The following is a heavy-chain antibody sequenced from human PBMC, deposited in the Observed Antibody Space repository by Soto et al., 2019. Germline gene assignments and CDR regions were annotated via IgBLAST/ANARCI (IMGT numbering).Heavy chain of an antibody. CDR2: ISYDGSNK. CDR3: AKDIGTIFGVVISPLRQYYYYGMDV. CDR1: GFTFSSYG. D-gene: IGHD3-3*01. Sequence: GGSLRLACAASGFTFSSYGMHWVRQAPGKGLEWVAVISYDGSNKYYADSVKGRFTISRDNSKNTLYLQMNSLRAEDTAVYYCAKDIGTIFGVVISPLRQYYYYGMDVRAQRTTDTGSS. J-gene: IGHJ6*02. V-gene: IGHV3-30*18.